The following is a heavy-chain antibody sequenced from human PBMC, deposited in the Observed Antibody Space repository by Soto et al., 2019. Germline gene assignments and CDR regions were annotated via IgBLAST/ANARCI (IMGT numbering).Heavy chain of an antibody. CDR3: ARGTSDR. Sequence: QVQLVQSGAEVKRPGASVKVACKASGYTFTSYDISWVRQAPGQGLEWMGWITADDGDTQYAQKFQGRVTMTTDTSTTTAYMELRSLRSANTAVYYCARGTSDRWGQGTLVTVSS. CDR1: GYTFTSYD. V-gene: IGHV1-18*01. CDR2: ITADDGDT. J-gene: IGHJ5*02.